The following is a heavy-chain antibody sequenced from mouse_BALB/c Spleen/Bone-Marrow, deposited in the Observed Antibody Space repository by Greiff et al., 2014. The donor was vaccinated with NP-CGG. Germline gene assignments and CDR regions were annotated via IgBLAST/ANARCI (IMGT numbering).Heavy chain of an antibody. CDR3: ARPIFL. CDR1: GFNIKDTY. J-gene: IGHJ4*01. V-gene: IGHV14-3*02. CDR2: IDPANGNT. Sequence: SGAELVKPGAPVKLSCTASGFNIKDTYMHWVKQRPEQGLEWIGRIDPANGNTKYDPRFQGKATITADTSSNTAYLQLSSLTSEDTAVYYCARPIFLWGQGTSVTVSS.